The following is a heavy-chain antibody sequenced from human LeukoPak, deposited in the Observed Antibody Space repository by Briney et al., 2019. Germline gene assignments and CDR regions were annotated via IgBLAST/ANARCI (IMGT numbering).Heavy chain of an antibody. CDR3: ARFNPNDFWTLADV. CDR1: GYSFTSYG. D-gene: IGHD3-3*01. CDR2: ISAYNGNT. Sequence: GESLKISCKGSGYSFTSYGISWVRQAPGQGLEWMGWISAYNGNTNYAQKLQGRVTMTTDTSTSTAYMELRSLRSDDTAVYYCARFNPNDFWTLADVWGQGTTVTVSS. J-gene: IGHJ6*02. V-gene: IGHV1-18*01.